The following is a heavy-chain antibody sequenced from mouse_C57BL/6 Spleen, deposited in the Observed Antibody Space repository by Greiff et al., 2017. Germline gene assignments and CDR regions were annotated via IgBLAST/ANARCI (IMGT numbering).Heavy chain of an antibody. V-gene: IGHV1-18*01. CDR1: GYTFTDYN. Sequence: EVQLQQSGPELVKPGASVKIPCKASGYTFTDYNMDWVKQSHGKSLEWIGDINPNNGGTIYNQKFKGKATLTVDKSSSTAYMELRSLTSEDTAVYYCARRRIGSSSNYFDYWGQGTTLTVSS. D-gene: IGHD1-1*01. J-gene: IGHJ2*01. CDR3: ARRRIGSSSNYFDY. CDR2: INPNNGGT.